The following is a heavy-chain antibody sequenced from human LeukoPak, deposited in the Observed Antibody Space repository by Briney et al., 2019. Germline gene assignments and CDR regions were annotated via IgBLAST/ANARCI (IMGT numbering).Heavy chain of an antibody. CDR1: GFTFSDHH. D-gene: IGHD3-16*01. J-gene: IGHJ4*02. CDR3: AKDVDGRLGESQDY. V-gene: IGHV3-72*01. Sequence: GGSLRLSCAASGFTFSDHHMDWVRQAPGEGLEWVARIRNKANRYTTEYAASVKGRFTISRDDSENSLYLQMDSLKTEDTAVYYCAKDVDGRLGESQDYWGQGTLVTVSS. CDR2: IRNKANRYTT.